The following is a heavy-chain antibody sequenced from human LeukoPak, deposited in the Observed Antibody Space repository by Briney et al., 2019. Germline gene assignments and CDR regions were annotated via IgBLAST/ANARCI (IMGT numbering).Heavy chain of an antibody. CDR1: GFTFSSYS. J-gene: IGHJ4*02. D-gene: IGHD3-22*01. CDR2: ISSSSSTI. CDR3: ARRSYYYDSSGYSGGALDY. V-gene: IGHV3-48*01. Sequence: GGSLRLSCAASGFTFSSYSMNWVRQAPGKGLEWVSYISSSSSTIYYADSAKGRFTISRDNAKNSLYLQMNSLRAEDTAVYYCARRSYYYDSSGYSGGALDYWGQGTLVTVSS.